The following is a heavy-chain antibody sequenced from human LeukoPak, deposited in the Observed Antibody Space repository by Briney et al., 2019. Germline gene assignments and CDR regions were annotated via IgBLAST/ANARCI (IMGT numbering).Heavy chain of an antibody. CDR3: ARVGYYASGPFSYFDY. J-gene: IGHJ4*02. Sequence: GGSLRLSCAASGFTFSNYEMNWVRQAPGKGLEWVSHISSSGSTIYYADSVKGRFTISRDNSKNTLYLQMNSLSVEDTAVYYCARVGYYASGPFSYFDYWGPGTLVTVSS. V-gene: IGHV3-48*03. CDR2: ISSSGSTI. D-gene: IGHD3-10*01. CDR1: GFTFSNYE.